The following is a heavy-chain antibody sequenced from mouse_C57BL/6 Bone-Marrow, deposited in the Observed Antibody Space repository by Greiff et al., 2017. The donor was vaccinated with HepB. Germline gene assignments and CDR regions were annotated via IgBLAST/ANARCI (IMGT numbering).Heavy chain of an antibody. CDR1: GYTFTSYG. D-gene: IGHD1-1*01. CDR3: ARQGVYYGSSYYAMDY. CDR2: IYPRSGNT. Sequence: QVQLKESGAELARPGASVKLSCKASGYTFTSYGISWVKQRTGQGLEWIGEIYPRSGNTYYNEKFKGKATLTADKSSSTAYMELRSLTSEDSAVYFCARQGVYYGSSYYAMDYWGQGTSVTVSS. J-gene: IGHJ4*01. V-gene: IGHV1-81*01.